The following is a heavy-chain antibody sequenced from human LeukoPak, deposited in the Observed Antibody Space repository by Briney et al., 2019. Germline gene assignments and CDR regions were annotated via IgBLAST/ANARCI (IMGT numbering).Heavy chain of an antibody. J-gene: IGHJ5*02. CDR1: GYTFTGYY. D-gene: IGHD3-10*01. V-gene: IGHV1-2*02. CDR3: ARVVLLWSGELRWFDP. Sequence: ASVKVSCKASGYTFTGYYMHWVRQAPGQGLEWMGWINPNSGGTNYAQKFQGRVTMTRDTSISTAYMELSRLRSDDTAVYYCARVVLLWSGELRWFDPWGQGTLVTVSS. CDR2: INPNSGGT.